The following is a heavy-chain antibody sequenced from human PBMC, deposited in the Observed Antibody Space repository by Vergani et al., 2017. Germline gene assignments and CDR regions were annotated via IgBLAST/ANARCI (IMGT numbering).Heavy chain of an antibody. CDR1: EFTFSDYY. Sequence: QVQLVESGGGLVKPGGSLRLSCAASEFTFSDYYMSWIRQAPGKGLEWVSYISSSSSYTNYAYSVKGRFTISRDNAKNSLYLQMNGLRAEDTAVYYCARRTNGYLDYWGQGTLVTVSS. V-gene: IGHV3-11*06. J-gene: IGHJ4*02. D-gene: IGHD2-8*01. CDR2: ISSSSSYT. CDR3: ARRTNGYLDY.